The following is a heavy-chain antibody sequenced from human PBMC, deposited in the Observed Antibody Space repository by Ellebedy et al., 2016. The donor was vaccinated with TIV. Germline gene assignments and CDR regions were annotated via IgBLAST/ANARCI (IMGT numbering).Heavy chain of an antibody. CDR2: ILSDGSNQ. D-gene: IGHD4-11*01. CDR3: AKGGGDYSFDY. V-gene: IGHV3-30*18. J-gene: IGHJ4*02. Sequence: GESLKISCAASGFTFTSYGMNWVRQAPGKGLEWVAAILSDGSNQYYADSVKGRFTISRDNSKNTLSLQMDSLRAEDTAVYYCAKGGGDYSFDYWGQGTLVTVFS. CDR1: GFTFTSYG.